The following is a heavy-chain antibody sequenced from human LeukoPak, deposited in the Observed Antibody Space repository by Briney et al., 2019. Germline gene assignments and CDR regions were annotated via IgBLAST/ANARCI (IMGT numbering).Heavy chain of an antibody. CDR2: IKQDGSEK. V-gene: IGHV3-7*01. CDR1: GFTFSKYW. CDR3: AKLPTRILFGEFNWFDP. Sequence: PGGSLRLSCAASGFTFSKYWMSWVRQAPGKGLEWVASIKQDGSEKYYVNSVKGRFTISRDNANNSLYLQMNSLRVEDTAVYYCAKLPTRILFGEFNWFDPWGQGTLVTVSS. J-gene: IGHJ5*02. D-gene: IGHD3-10*01.